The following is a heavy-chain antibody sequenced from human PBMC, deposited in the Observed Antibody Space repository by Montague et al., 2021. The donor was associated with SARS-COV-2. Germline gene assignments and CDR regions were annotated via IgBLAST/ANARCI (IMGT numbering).Heavy chain of an antibody. CDR1: GGSFSDYY. J-gene: IGHJ2*01. CDR2: INHSGST. CDR3: ARGASTISMIVVVFTGAGWYFDL. V-gene: IGHV4-34*01. Sequence: SETLSLTCAVHGGSFSDYYWSWIRQPPGKGLEWIGEINHSGSTNYNPSLKSRVTISVDTSKNQFSLKLSSVTAADPAVYYCARGASTISMIVVVFTGAGWYFDLWGRGTLVTVSS. D-gene: IGHD3-22*01.